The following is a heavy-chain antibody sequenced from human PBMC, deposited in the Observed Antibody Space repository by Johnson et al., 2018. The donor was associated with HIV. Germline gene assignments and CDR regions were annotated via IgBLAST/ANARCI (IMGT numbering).Heavy chain of an antibody. J-gene: IGHJ3*02. D-gene: IGHD3-22*01. CDR3: TTLSLITMIVVVIDAFDI. CDR2: IKSKTDGGTA. V-gene: IGHV3-15*01. Sequence: VQLVESGEGLVKPGGSLRLSCAASGFTFSNAWMSWVRQAPGKGLEWIGRIKSKTDGGTADYPAPMKGRFTISRDDSKNTLYLQMNTLKTEDTAVYYCTTLSLITMIVVVIDAFDIWGQGTMVTVS. CDR1: GFTFSNAW.